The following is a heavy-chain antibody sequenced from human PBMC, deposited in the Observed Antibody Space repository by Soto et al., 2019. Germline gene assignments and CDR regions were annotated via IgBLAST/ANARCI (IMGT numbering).Heavy chain of an antibody. J-gene: IGHJ4*02. D-gene: IGHD4-17*01. V-gene: IGHV4-59*03. CDR3: VTDYRAY. CDR2: IYYSGST. CDR1: GGSISSYY. Sequence: PSETLSLTCTVSGGSISSYYWSWIRQPPGKGLEWIGYIYYSGSTNYNPSLKSRFSISRDNAKNLLFLQMNSLRVEDTAVYYCVTDYRAYWGRGALVTVSS.